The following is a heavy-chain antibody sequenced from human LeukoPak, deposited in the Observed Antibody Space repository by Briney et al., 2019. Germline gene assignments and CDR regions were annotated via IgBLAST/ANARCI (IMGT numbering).Heavy chain of an antibody. CDR1: GYTFTSYG. Sequence: ASVTVSCKASGYTFTSYGISWVRQAPGQGLEWMGWISAYNGNTNYAQKFQGRVTLTRDTSITTAYMELSRLNSDDTAVYYCARDVSRSRDYWGQGTLVTVSS. V-gene: IGHV1-18*01. D-gene: IGHD2-8*01. J-gene: IGHJ4*02. CDR3: ARDVSRSRDY. CDR2: ISAYNGNT.